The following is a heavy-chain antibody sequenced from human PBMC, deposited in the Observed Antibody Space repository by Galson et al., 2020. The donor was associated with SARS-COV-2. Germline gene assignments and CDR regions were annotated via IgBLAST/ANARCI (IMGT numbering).Heavy chain of an antibody. CDR3: SREGWQGGY. V-gene: IGHV3-7*01. D-gene: IGHD6-19*01. CDR2: IKGDGSET. CDR1: GFTFNDFW. J-gene: IGHJ4*02. Sequence: GGPLRHSCEVSGFTFNDFWRSWFGQAPGKGLEWVANIKGDGSETNYADFVKGRFSISRDNAANSLYLQMNSLRVEDSAVYYCSREGWQGGYWGQGTRVTVSS.